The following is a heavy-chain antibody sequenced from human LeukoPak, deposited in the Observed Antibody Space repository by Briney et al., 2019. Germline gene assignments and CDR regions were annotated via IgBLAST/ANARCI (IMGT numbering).Heavy chain of an antibody. J-gene: IGHJ4*02. CDR3: ARAPNSAL. CDR2: IYTSGST. Sequence: KTSETLSLTCTVSGGSISSYYWSWIRQPAGKGLEWIGRIYTSGSTNYNYNPSLKSRVTMSVDTSKNQFSLKMSSVTAADTAVYYCARAPNSALWGQGTLVTVSS. V-gene: IGHV4-4*07. D-gene: IGHD2-21*01. CDR1: GGSISSYY.